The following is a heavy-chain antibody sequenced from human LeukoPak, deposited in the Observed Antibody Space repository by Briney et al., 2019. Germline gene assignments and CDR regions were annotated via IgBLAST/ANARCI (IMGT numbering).Heavy chain of an antibody. CDR2: IYHSGST. CDR1: GGSISSSSW. J-gene: IGHJ5*02. CDR3: ARLGGLGYCSSTRCRGNWFDP. V-gene: IGHV4-4*02. D-gene: IGHD2-2*01. Sequence: PSGTLSLTCAVSGGSISSSSWWRCGRQPPGKGLQWIGEIYHSGSTNYNPSLKSRVTISVDKSKKQLSLKLSSVTAADTAVYYCARLGGLGYCSSTRCRGNWFDPWGQGTLVTVSS.